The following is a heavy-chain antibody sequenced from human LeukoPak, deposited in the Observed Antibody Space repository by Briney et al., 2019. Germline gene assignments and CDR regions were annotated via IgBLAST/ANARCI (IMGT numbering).Heavy chain of an antibody. CDR2: IYYSGST. J-gene: IGHJ4*02. V-gene: IGHV4-59*08. CDR3: ARHAGQWPTQYYFDY. D-gene: IGHD6-19*01. CDR1: GGSISSYY. Sequence: PSETLSLTCTVSGGSISSYYWSWIRQPPGKGLEWIGYIYYSGSTNYNPSLKSRVTISVDTSENQFSLKLSSVTATDTAVYYCARHAGQWPTQYYFDYWGQGTLVTVSS.